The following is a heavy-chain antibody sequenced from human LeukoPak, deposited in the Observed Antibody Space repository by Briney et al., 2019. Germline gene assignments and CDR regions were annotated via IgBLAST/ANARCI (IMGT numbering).Heavy chain of an antibody. Sequence: ASVKVSCKASGYTFTSYGISWVRQAPGQGLEWMGWISAYNGNTNYAQKLQGRVTMTTDTSTSTAYMELRSLRSDDTAVYYCASEGNTMIVVEFGDYWGRGTLVTVSS. J-gene: IGHJ4*02. CDR1: GYTFTSYG. CDR3: ASEGNTMIVVEFGDY. V-gene: IGHV1-18*01. CDR2: ISAYNGNT. D-gene: IGHD3-22*01.